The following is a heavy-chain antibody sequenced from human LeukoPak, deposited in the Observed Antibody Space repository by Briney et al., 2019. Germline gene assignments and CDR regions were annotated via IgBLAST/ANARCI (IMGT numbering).Heavy chain of an antibody. Sequence: GGSLRLSCAASGFTVSSNHMSWVRQVPGKGLEWVSVIYSGGSTSYADSVKGRFTISRDNSKNTLYLQMNSLRAEDTAVYYCARDSDVTMSDYWGQGTLVTVSS. CDR1: GFTVSSNH. D-gene: IGHD3-22*01. V-gene: IGHV3-53*01. CDR3: ARDSDVTMSDY. J-gene: IGHJ4*02. CDR2: IYSGGST.